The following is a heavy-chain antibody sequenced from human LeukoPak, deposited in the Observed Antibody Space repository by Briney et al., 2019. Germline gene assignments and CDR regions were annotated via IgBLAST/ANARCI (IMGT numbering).Heavy chain of an antibody. CDR1: GYTFTRYY. Sequence: ASVKVSCKASGYTFTRYYMHWVRQAPGQGLEWMGIINPSGGSTSHSQKFQGRVSMTRDMSTSTVYMELSSLRSEDTAVYYCARAVARGSGYYYMDVWGKGTTVTVSS. CDR2: INPSGGST. V-gene: IGHV1-46*01. CDR3: ARAVARGSGYYYMDV. J-gene: IGHJ6*03. D-gene: IGHD6-19*01.